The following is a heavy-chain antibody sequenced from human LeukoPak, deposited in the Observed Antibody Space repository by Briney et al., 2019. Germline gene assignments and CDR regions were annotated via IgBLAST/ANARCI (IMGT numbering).Heavy chain of an antibody. J-gene: IGHJ4*02. CDR1: GFTFSSYA. V-gene: IGHV3-30-3*02. CDR3: AKSPTYYYDTSGYRYFDY. Sequence: GGSLRLSCAASGFTFSSYAMHWVRQAPGKGLEWVAVISYDGSNKYYADSVKGRFTISRDNSKNTLYLQMNSLRAEDTAVYYCAKSPTYYYDTSGYRYFDYWGQGTLVTVSS. D-gene: IGHD3-22*01. CDR2: ISYDGSNK.